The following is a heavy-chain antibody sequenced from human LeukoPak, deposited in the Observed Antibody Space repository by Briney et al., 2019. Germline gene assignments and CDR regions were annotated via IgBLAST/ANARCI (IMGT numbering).Heavy chain of an antibody. CDR3: ASRRAYYYDSSGYYDIDY. CDR1: GYTFTGYY. V-gene: IGHV1-2*02. CDR2: INPNSGGT. Sequence: ASVTVSCKASGYTFTGYYMHWVRQAPGQGLAWMGWINPNSGGTNYAQKFQGRVTMTRDTSISTAYMELSRLRSDDTAVYYCASRRAYYYDSSGYYDIDYWGQGTLVTVSS. D-gene: IGHD3-22*01. J-gene: IGHJ4*02.